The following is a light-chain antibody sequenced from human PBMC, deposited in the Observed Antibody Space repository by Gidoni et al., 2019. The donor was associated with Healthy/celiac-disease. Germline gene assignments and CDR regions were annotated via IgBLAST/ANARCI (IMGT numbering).Light chain of an antibody. Sequence: SYERTQPPSVSVSPGQTASITCSGDKLGVKYAFLYQQKLGQSSVLVIYQDSKRPSVIHERFSGSNSGNTATLTISGTQSMDEADYYCQAWDSRTVVFGGGTKLTVL. CDR2: QDS. CDR3: QAWDSRTVV. J-gene: IGLJ2*01. V-gene: IGLV3-1*01. CDR1: KLGVKY.